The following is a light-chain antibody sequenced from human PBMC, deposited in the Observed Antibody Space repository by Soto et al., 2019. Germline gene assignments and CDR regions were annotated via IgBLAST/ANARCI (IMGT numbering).Light chain of an antibody. CDR3: QQTYSSPQT. CDR2: AAS. CDR1: QRIDTY. Sequence: DIQMTQSPSSLSASVGDRVTLTCRASQRIDTYLNWYQQKSGTAPKLLIFAASSLQSGVPSRFSGSGSGTDFTLTISNLQPEDFATYYCQQTYSSPQTFGQGTKVEIK. V-gene: IGKV1-39*01. J-gene: IGKJ1*01.